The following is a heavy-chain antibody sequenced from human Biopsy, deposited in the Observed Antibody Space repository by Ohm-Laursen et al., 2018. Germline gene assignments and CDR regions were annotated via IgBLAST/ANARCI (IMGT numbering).Heavy chain of an antibody. Sequence: TLSLTRTVSGDYISSGGNYWSRNRPFPGMGLEWLVYLYHTRSTNSNPHRKGRISIAIDTSKNQFSVSLVSVTAADTAVYSRAIVDMVTTIVDYWGQGTLVTVSS. V-gene: IGHV4-31*03. CDR1: GDYISSGGNY. J-gene: IGHJ4*02. CDR3: AIVDMVTTIVDY. CDR2: LYHTRST. D-gene: IGHD5-12*01.